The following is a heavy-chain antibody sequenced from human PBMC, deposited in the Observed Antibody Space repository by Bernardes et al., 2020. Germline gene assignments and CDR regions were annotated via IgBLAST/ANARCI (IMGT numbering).Heavy chain of an antibody. D-gene: IGHD3-3*01. J-gene: IGHJ4*02. CDR1: GYTFTGYY. Sequence: SVQVSCKASGYTFTGYYLHWVRQAPAKGREWMGRINPNSGVTNQAPRFQGRVTMNRNTAITTAYMELTRLRSDDTAVYYCAGAGFDFWSGYYHWGQGTLVTVSS. CDR3: AGAGFDFWSGYYH. V-gene: IGHV1-2*06. CDR2: INPNSGVT.